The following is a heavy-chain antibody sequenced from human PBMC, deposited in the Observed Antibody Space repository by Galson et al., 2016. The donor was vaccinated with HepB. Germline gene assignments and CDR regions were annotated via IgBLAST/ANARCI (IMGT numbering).Heavy chain of an antibody. CDR3: ARDPAAGYWGAANCDS. J-gene: IGHJ5*01. CDR2: ISSASSEI. CDR1: GFTFSSYS. D-gene: IGHD2-21*01. V-gene: IGHV3-21*04. Sequence: SLRLSCAASGFTFSSYSMCWVRQAPGKGLEWVASISSASSEIYYADSVKGRFTISRDNAKKPLYLQMNSLRAEDTAVYYCARDPAAGYWGAANCDSWGQGTLVTVSS.